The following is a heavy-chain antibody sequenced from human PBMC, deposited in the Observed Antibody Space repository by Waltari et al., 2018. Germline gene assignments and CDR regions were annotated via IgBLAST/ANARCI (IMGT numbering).Heavy chain of an antibody. V-gene: IGHV4-34*01. CDR2: INHSGST. J-gene: IGHJ4*02. CDR3: ARSTVAVAMTGDFDY. Sequence: QVQLQQWGAGLLTPSETLSLTCTVSGGSFSGYYWSWIRPPPGKGLEWIGEINHSGSTNYNPSLKSRVTISVDTSKNQFFRKLSSVTAADTAVYYCARSTVAVAMTGDFDYWGQGTLVTVSS. D-gene: IGHD6-19*01. CDR1: GGSFSGYY.